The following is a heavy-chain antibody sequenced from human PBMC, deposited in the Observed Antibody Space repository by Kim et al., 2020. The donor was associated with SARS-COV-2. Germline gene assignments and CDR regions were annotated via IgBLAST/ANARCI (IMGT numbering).Heavy chain of an antibody. D-gene: IGHD6-13*01. Sequence: NYAQKFQGRVTMTRDTSISTAYMELSRLRSDDTAVYYCARAGPSSWSFDYWDQGTLVTVSS. V-gene: IGHV1-2*02. CDR3: ARAGPSSWSFDY. J-gene: IGHJ4*02.